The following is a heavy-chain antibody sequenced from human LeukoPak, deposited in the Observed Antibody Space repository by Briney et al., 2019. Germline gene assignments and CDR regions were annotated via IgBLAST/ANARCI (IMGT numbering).Heavy chain of an antibody. CDR3: AFDILTGLDAFDI. CDR2: IWYDGSNK. D-gene: IGHD3-9*01. V-gene: IGHV3-33*01. J-gene: IGHJ3*02. CDR1: GFTFSSYG. Sequence: PGGSLRLSCAASGFTFSSYGMHWVRQAPGKGLEWVADIWYDGSNKYYADSVKGRFTISRDNSKNTLYLQMNSLRAEDTALYYCAFDILTGLDAFDIWGQGAMVTVSS.